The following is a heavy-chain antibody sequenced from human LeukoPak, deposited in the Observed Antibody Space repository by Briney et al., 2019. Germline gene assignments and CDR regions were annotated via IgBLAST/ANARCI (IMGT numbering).Heavy chain of an antibody. CDR2: IIPIFGTA. V-gene: IGHV1-69*05. D-gene: IGHD3-10*01. CDR1: GGTFSSYA. J-gene: IGHJ6*03. Sequence: ASVKVSCKASGGTFSSYAISWVRQAPGQGLEWMGGIIPIFGTANYAQKFQGRVTITTDESTSTAYMELSSLRSEDTAVYYCASYPYEDSMVRGAPPTYYYYMDVWGKGTTVTVSS. CDR3: ASYPYEDSMVRGAPPTYYYYMDV.